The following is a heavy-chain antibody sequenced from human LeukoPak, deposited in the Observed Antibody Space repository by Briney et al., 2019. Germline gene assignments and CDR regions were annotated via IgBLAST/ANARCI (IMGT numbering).Heavy chain of an antibody. D-gene: IGHD3-3*02. CDR3: AMEKSFLEWLSTGRRDGYYMDV. CDR2: ISSSSSSYK. CDR1: GFTFISYN. Sequence: PGGSLRLSCAASGFTFISYNMNWVRQAPGKGLEWVSSISSSSSSYKYYADSVKGRFTVSRDNAKNSLYLQLNSLRADDTAVYYCAMEKSFLEWLSTGRRDGYYMDVWGKGTTVTVSS. V-gene: IGHV3-21*01. J-gene: IGHJ6*03.